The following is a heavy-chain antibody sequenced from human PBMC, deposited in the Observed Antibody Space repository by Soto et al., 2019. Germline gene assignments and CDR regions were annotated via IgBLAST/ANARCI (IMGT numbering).Heavy chain of an antibody. D-gene: IGHD1-26*01. V-gene: IGHV3-33*01. Sequence: PGGSLRLSCAASGFTFSSYGMHWVRQAPGKGLEWVAVIWYDGSNKYYADSVKGRFTISRDNSKNTLYLQMNSLRAEDTAVYYCARASLGATPGHYYYGMDVWGQGTTVTVSS. CDR2: IWYDGSNK. J-gene: IGHJ6*02. CDR1: GFTFSSYG. CDR3: ARASLGATPGHYYYGMDV.